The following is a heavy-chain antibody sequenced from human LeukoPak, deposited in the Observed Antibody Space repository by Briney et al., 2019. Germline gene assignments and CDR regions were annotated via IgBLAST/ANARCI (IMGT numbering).Heavy chain of an antibody. CDR1: GFSFSDYD. CDR2: IRYDGSNT. J-gene: IGHJ4*02. D-gene: IGHD5-12*01. CDR3: AKNRCGSVATPDS. Sequence: GGSLRLSCAASGFSFSDYDIHWVRLAPGKGLEWVTFIRYDGSNTYAESVKGRFTISRDNSKNTVYLQMNSLAIEDTAIYYCAKNRCGSVATPDSWGQGTVVTVSS. V-gene: IGHV3-30*02.